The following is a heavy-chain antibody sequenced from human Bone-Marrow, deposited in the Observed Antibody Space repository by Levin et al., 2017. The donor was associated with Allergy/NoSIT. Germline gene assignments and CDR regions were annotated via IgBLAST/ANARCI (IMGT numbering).Heavy chain of an antibody. CDR2: ISYDGSNI. Sequence: GESLKISCAASGFTFSNYAMHWVRQAPGKGLEWVAVISYDGSNIQYVNSVRGRFTISRDNSNNTLYLHMNSLRPDDTAVYYCASPYYGDYWGQGALVTVSS. V-gene: IGHV3-30*04. CDR1: GFTFSNYA. D-gene: IGHD3-3*01. J-gene: IGHJ4*02. CDR3: ASPYYGDY.